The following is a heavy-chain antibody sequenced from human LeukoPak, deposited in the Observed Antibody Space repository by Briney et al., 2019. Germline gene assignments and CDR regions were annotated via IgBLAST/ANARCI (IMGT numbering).Heavy chain of an antibody. CDR1: GFTFSSYA. CDR3: AKGALMRAMENWFDP. D-gene: IGHD5-18*01. Sequence: PGGSLRLSCAASGFTFSSYAMSWVRQAPGKGLEWVSPISGSGGSTYYADSGKGRLTISRDDCKNTLYLQMNSLRAEHTAVYYRAKGALMRAMENWFDPWGEGTLVTVSS. CDR2: ISGSGGST. J-gene: IGHJ5*02. V-gene: IGHV3-23*01.